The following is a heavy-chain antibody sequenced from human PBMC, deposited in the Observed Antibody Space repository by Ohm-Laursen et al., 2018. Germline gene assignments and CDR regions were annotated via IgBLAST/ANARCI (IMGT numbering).Heavy chain of an antibody. J-gene: IGHJ6*02. V-gene: IGHV1-46*01. CDR2: INPSGGST. CDR3: ARGLLWFGEFDGMDV. CDR1: GYTFTSYY. D-gene: IGHD3-10*01. Sequence: ASVKVSCKASGYTFTSYYMHWVRQAPGQGLEWMGIINPSGGSTSYAQKFQGRVTMTRDTSTSTVYMELSSLRSEDTAVYYCARGLLWFGEFDGMDVWGQGTTVTVSS.